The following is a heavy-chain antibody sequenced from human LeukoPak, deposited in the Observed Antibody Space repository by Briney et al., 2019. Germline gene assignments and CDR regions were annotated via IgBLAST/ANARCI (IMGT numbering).Heavy chain of an antibody. CDR3: ARLMAADGSSSDLHY. CDR1: GGSISSYY. CDR2: IYASGST. J-gene: IGHJ4*02. V-gene: IGHV4-4*07. D-gene: IGHD6-6*01. Sequence: PSETLSLTCTVSGGSISSYYWSWIRQPAGKGLEWIGRIYASGSTNYNPSLKSRVTMSVDTSKNQFSLKLGSVTASDTAMYYCARLMAADGSSSDLHYWGQGTLVTVSS.